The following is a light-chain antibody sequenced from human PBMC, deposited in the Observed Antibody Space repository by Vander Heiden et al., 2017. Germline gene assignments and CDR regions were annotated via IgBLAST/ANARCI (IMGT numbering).Light chain of an antibody. CDR3: QQRSNWWT. Sequence: EIVLTQSPATLSLSPGERATLSCRASQSVSSYLAWYQQKPCQAPRLLIYDASNRATGIPARFSGSGSGTDFTLTISSLEPEDFAVYYCQQRSNWWTFASETKVRI. V-gene: IGKV3-11*01. CDR1: QSVSSY. CDR2: DAS. J-gene: IGKJ1*01.